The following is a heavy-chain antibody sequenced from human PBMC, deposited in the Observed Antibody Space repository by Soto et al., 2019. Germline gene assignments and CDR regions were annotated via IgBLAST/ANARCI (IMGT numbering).Heavy chain of an antibody. Sequence: QVQLVQSGAEVKKPGSSVKVSCTASGGTFSRYGISWVRQAPGQGLEWMGGISPMLNTANYAQKFQGRVTITADKSTSTVYMELSSLRSEDTAVYYCAREASFGVLKLFDYWGQGTLVTVSS. J-gene: IGHJ4*02. CDR3: AREASFGVLKLFDY. V-gene: IGHV1-69*06. CDR2: ISPMLNTA. CDR1: GGTFSRYG. D-gene: IGHD3-3*01.